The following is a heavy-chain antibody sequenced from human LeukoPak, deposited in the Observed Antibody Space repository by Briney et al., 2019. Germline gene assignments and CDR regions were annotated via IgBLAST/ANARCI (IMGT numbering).Heavy chain of an antibody. CDR2: ISSSSSTI. J-gene: IGHJ1*01. V-gene: IGHV3-48*02. CDR1: GFTFSSYS. D-gene: IGHD3-22*01. Sequence: GGSLRLSCAASGFTFSSYSMNWVRQAPGKGLEWVSYISSSSSTIYYADSVKGRFTISRDNAKNSLYLQMNSLRDEDTAVYYCARDSSGHYLEYFQHWGQGTLVTVSS. CDR3: ARDSSGHYLEYFQH.